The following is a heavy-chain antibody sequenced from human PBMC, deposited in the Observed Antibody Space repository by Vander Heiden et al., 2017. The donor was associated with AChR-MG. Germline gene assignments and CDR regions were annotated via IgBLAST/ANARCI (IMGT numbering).Heavy chain of an antibody. J-gene: IGHJ6*02. V-gene: IGHV3-21*01. CDR2: ISSSSSYI. Sequence: GESGGGLVKPGGSLRLSCAASGFTFSSYSMNWVRQAPGKGLEWVSSISSSSSYIYYADSVKGRVTISRDNAKNSLYLQMNSLRAEDTAVYYCARGEARGPYYYYYGMDVWGQGTTVTVSS. CDR3: ARGEARGPYYYYYGMDV. CDR1: GFTFSSYS.